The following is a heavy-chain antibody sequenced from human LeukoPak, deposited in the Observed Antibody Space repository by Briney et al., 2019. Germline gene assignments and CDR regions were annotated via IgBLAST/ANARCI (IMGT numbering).Heavy chain of an antibody. J-gene: IGHJ4*02. CDR2: ISGSGDIT. V-gene: IGHV3-23*01. CDR3: AARPGDLAVPFDY. D-gene: IGHD3-10*01. Sequence: GGSLRLSCAASGFTFDTHAMTWVRQAPGKGLEYVSLISGSGDITYYAHSLKDRFTISRDNSKTTLYLQMHSLRAEDTAMYYCAARPGDLAVPFDYWGQETLVIVSS. CDR1: GFTFDTHA.